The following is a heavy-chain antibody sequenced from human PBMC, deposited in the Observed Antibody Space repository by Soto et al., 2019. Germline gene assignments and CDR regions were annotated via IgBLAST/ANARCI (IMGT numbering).Heavy chain of an antibody. Sequence: EVQLVESGGGLVKPGGSLRLSCAASGFTFSSYSMNWVRQAPGKGLEWVSSISSSSSYIYYADSVKGRFTISRDNAKNSLYLQMNSLRAEDTAVYYCARGTLLDYDFWSGYYERENAYYYYGMDVWGQGTTVTVSS. V-gene: IGHV3-21*01. CDR3: ARGTLLDYDFWSGYYERENAYYYYGMDV. J-gene: IGHJ6*02. D-gene: IGHD3-3*01. CDR2: ISSSSSYI. CDR1: GFTFSSYS.